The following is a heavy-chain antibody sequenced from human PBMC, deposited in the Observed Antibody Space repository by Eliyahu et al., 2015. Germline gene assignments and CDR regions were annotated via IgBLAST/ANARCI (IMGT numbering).Heavy chain of an antibody. CDR2: ISVYNGNT. J-gene: IGHJ4*02. CDR1: GYXFTXYG. CDR3: ARDSDCSAGICYTDY. V-gene: IGHV1-18*01. D-gene: IGHD2-15*01. Sequence: QVQLVQSGAEVKKPGXSVKVSCKASGYXFTXYGITWVRQAPGQGLEWMGWISVYNGNTNYAQKLQDRVTMTTDTSTSTAYMELRSLRSDDTAVYYCARDSDCSAGICYTDYWGQGTLVTVSS.